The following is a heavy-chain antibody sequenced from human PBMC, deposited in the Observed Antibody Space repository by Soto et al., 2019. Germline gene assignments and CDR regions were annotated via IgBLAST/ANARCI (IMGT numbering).Heavy chain of an antibody. Sequence: ASVKVSCKASGSTFTSYAMHWVRQAPGQRLEWMGWINAGNGNTKYSQKFQGRVTITTDTSTSTAYMELSSLRSEDTAVYYCAREVATGDLDYWGQGTLVTVSS. CDR1: GSTFTSYA. CDR2: INAGNGNT. CDR3: AREVATGDLDY. J-gene: IGHJ4*02. V-gene: IGHV1-3*01. D-gene: IGHD7-27*01.